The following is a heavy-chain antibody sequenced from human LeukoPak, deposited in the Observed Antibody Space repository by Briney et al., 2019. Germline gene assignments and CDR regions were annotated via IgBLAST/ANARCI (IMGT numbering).Heavy chain of an antibody. D-gene: IGHD2-2*01. J-gene: IGHJ2*01. CDR1: GYTLTELS. V-gene: IGHV1-24*01. CDR2: FDPEYGET. Sequence: ASVKVSCKVSGYTLTELSMHWVRQAPGKGLEWMGGFDPEYGETIYAQKFQGRVTMTEDTSTDTAYMELSSLRSEDTAVYYCATADIVVVPAAWYFDLWGRGTLVTVSS. CDR3: ATADIVVVPAAWYFDL.